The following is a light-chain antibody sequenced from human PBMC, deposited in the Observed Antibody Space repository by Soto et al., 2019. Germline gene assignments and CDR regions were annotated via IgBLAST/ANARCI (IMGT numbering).Light chain of an antibody. J-gene: IGKJ2*01. Sequence: DIPMTQSPSSLSASVGDRVTITCRTSQFISTYLHWYQQKPGKAPNLLIYAASKLHSGVPSRFSGSGSGTDFTLIISSLQPEDFASYYCQQTYSPPRTFGQATKLEI. V-gene: IGKV1-39*01. CDR2: AAS. CDR3: QQTYSPPRT. CDR1: QFISTY.